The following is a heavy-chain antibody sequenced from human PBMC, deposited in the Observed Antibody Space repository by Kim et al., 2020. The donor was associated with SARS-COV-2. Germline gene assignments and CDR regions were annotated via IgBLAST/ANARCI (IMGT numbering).Heavy chain of an antibody. CDR2: IYTSGST. J-gene: IGHJ6*02. CDR1: GGSISSGSYY. D-gene: IGHD1-26*01. Sequence: SETLSLTCTVSGGSISSGSYYWSWIRQPAGKGLEWIGRIYTSGSTNYNPSLKSRVTISVDTSKNQFSLKLSSVTAADTAVYYCASGYGSYYGNYYYYGMDVWGQGTTVTVSS. CDR3: ASGYGSYYGNYYYYGMDV. V-gene: IGHV4-61*02.